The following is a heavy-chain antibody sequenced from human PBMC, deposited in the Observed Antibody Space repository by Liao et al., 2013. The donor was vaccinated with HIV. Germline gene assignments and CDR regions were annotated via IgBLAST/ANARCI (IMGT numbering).Heavy chain of an antibody. CDR3: ARGGGKYEFDN. D-gene: IGHD1-26*01. CDR1: GGSISSYY. CDR2: INHSGST. V-gene: IGHV4-59*12. J-gene: IGHJ4*03. Sequence: QVQLQESGPGLVKPSETLSLTCTVSGGSISSYYWSWIRQPPGKGLEWIGEINHSGSTNYNPSLKSRVTISVDTSKNQFSLKLSSVTAADTAVYYCARGGGKYEFDNWGPGX.